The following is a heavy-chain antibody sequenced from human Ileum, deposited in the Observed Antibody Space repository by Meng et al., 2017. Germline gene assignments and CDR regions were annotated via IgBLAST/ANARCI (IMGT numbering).Heavy chain of an antibody. J-gene: IGHJ5*02. Sequence: QVQLQESGPGRGKPAETLARTCSVSGASISSHYWTWIRQPPGKGLEYIGYIYYRGGASYNPSLRSRVTMSVDTSKNQFSLNLSSVTAADTAVYYCARLLDSSDWGWFDPWGQGTLVTVSS. CDR3: ARLLDSSDWGWFDP. CDR1: GASISSHY. D-gene: IGHD3-22*01. V-gene: IGHV4-59*08. CDR2: IYYRGGA.